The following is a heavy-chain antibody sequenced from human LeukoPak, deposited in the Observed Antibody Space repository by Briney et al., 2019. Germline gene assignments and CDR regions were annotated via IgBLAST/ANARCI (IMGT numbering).Heavy chain of an antibody. CDR3: ATVKTAYNWNSGAFDI. CDR1: GYTLTELS. CDR2: FDPEDGET. V-gene: IGHV1-24*01. D-gene: IGHD1-1*01. J-gene: IGHJ3*02. Sequence: ASVKVSCKVSGYTLTELSMHWVRQAPGKGLEWMGGFDPEDGETIYAQKFQGSVTMTEDTSTDTAYMELSSLRSEDTAVYYCATVKTAYNWNSGAFDIWGQGTMVTVSS.